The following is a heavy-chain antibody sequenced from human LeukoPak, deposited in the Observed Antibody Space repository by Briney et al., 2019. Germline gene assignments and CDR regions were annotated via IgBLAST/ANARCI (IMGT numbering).Heavy chain of an antibody. CDR1: GGSFSGYY. CDR3: AQLLSRYYYYYMDV. V-gene: IGHV4-34*01. J-gene: IGHJ6*03. CDR2: INHSGST. Sequence: PSETLSLTCAVYGGSFSGYYWSWIRQPPGKGLEWIGEINHSGSTNYNPSLKSRVTISVDTSKNQFSLKLSPVTAVDTAVYYCAQLLSRYYYYYMDVWGKGTTVTVSS. D-gene: IGHD2-2*01.